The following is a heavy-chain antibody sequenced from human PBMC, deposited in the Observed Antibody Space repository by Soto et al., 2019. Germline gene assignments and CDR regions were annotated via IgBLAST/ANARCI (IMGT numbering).Heavy chain of an antibody. J-gene: IGHJ4*02. D-gene: IGHD6-19*01. CDR2: IYYSGST. V-gene: IGHV4-59*08. CDR3: ARTRYSSGRDLDY. CDR1: GGSISSYY. Sequence: QVQLQESGPGLVKPSETLSLTCTVSGGSISSYYWSWIRQPPGKGLEWIGYIYYSGSTHYNPSLKSRGTISVDQSKNQFSLKVNSVTAADTAIYYCARTRYSSGRDLDYWGQGTLVTVSS.